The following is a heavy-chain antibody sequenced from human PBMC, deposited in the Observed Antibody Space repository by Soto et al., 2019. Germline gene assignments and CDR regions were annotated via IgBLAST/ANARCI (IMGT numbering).Heavy chain of an antibody. D-gene: IGHD6-6*01. V-gene: IGHV4-39*01. CDR1: GGSITSSTSY. CDR3: GYQEYRSNGYYFAF. Sequence: QLQLQESGPRLVKPSETLSLTCTVSGGSITSSTSYWGWIRQPPGKGLEWIANIYSGGSTYYNPSLKSRVTISLDRSKKQFSLRLTSVTAADTAKYYCGYQEYRSNGYYFAFWGQGTLVTVPA. J-gene: IGHJ4*02. CDR2: IYSGGST.